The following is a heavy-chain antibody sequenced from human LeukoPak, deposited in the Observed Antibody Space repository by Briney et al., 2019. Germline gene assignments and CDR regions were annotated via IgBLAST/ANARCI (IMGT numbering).Heavy chain of an antibody. CDR1: GGSFSGYY. CDR3: ARGPFFYDSSGYTPPFDY. Sequence: SETLSLTCAVYGGSFSGYYWSWIRQPPGKGLEWIGEINHSGSTNYNPSLKSRVTISVDTSKKQFSLKLSSVTAADTAVYYCARGPFFYDSSGYTPPFDYWGQGTLVTVSS. CDR2: INHSGST. V-gene: IGHV4-34*01. D-gene: IGHD3-22*01. J-gene: IGHJ4*02.